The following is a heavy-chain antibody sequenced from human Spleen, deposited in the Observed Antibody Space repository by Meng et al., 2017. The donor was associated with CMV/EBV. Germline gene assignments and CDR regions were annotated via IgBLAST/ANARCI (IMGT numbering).Heavy chain of an antibody. CDR2: IWLDGSKK. D-gene: IGHD2-2*01. J-gene: IGHJ3*02. CDR3: ARDCSSTSCQDAFDI. CDR1: GFSFRNYG. V-gene: IGHV3-33*01. Sequence: GESLKISCAGSGFSFRNYGMHWVRQAPGKGLEWVAVIWLDGSKKYYADSVKGRFTISRDNSKNTLYLQMNSLRAEDTAVYYCARDCSSTSCQDAFDIWGQGTMVTVSS.